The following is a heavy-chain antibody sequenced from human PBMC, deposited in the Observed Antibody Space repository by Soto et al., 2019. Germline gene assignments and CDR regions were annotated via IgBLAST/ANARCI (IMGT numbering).Heavy chain of an antibody. CDR3: ARPGDSSGYYVFDY. V-gene: IGHV4-59*08. CDR1: GGSISSYY. CDR2: IYYSGST. J-gene: IGHJ4*02. D-gene: IGHD3-22*01. Sequence: PSETLSLTCTVSGGSISSYYWSWIRQPPGKGLEWIGYIYYSGSTNYNPSLKSRVTISVDTSKNQFSLKLSSVTAADTAVYYCARPGDSSGYYVFDYCGKGTLVTVYS.